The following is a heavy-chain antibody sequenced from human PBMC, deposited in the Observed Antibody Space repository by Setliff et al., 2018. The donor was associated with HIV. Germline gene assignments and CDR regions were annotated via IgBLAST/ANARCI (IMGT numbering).Heavy chain of an antibody. CDR3: AGRQPYYFDCSG. CDR2: INHSGST. Sequence: SETLSLTCAVYGGSFSGYYWSWIRQPPGKGLEWIGEINHSGSTNYSPSLKSRVTISVDTSKNQFSLKLSSVTAADTAVYYCAGRQPYYFDCSGWSQGTLVTVSS. J-gene: IGHJ4*02. V-gene: IGHV4-34*01. CDR1: GGSFSGYY. D-gene: IGHD3-22*01.